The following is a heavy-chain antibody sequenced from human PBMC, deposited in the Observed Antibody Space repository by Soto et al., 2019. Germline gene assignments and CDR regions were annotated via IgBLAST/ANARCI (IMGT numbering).Heavy chain of an antibody. CDR3: ARMDGSGYYGSYFDY. J-gene: IGHJ4*02. CDR2: ISYDGSNK. D-gene: IGHD3-22*01. Sequence: GGSLRLSCAASGFTFSSYAMHWVRQAPGKGLEWVAIISYDGSNKYYADSVKGRFTISRDNSKSTLFLQMNSLRAEDTAVYYCARMDGSGYYGSYFDYWGRGTLVTVSS. V-gene: IGHV3-30-3*01. CDR1: GFTFSSYA.